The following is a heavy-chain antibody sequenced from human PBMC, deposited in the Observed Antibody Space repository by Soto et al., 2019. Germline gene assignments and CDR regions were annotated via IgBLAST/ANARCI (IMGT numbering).Heavy chain of an antibody. CDR3: ARESEDLTSNFDY. CDR2: ISSTTNYI. CDR1: GFTFRDHY. V-gene: IGHV3-11*06. J-gene: IGHJ4*02. Sequence: VQLVESGGGLAQPGSSLTLSCAASGFTFRDHYMGWVRQAPGKGLEWVSSISSTTNYIYYGDSMKGRFTISRDNAKNSLYLEMNSLRAEDTAVYYCARESEDLTSNFDYWGQGTLVTVSS.